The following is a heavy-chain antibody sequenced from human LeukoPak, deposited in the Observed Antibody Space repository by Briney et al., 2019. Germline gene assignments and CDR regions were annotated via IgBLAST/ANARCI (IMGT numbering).Heavy chain of an antibody. J-gene: IGHJ6*02. CDR3: ARSFCTSVSCPKGHYYYVIDV. V-gene: IGHV3-21*01. Sequence: GGSLRLSCAASGFTFSRYGMNWVRQAPVKGLELVSYISTGGDNTFYADSLKGRTTVSRENAKNSMFLQMDSMRAEDTAVYYCARSFCTSVSCPKGHYYYVIDVWGQVTTVTVSS. CDR1: GFTFSRYG. CDR2: ISTGGDNT. D-gene: IGHD2-8*02.